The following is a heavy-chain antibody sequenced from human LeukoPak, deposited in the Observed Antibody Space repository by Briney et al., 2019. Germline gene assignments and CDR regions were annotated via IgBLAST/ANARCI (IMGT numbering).Heavy chain of an antibody. D-gene: IGHD3-3*01. J-gene: IGHJ3*02. CDR3: ARSWSGSVTAADI. CDR2: IYISGST. V-gene: IGHV4-4*07. CDR1: GGSISGHY. Sequence: PSETLSLTCTVSGGSISGHYWTWIRQPAGKGLEWIARIYISGSTGYNLSLKSRVTMSVDTSKNQFSLKLTSVTAADTAMYYCARSWSGSVTAADIWGQGTMVTVS.